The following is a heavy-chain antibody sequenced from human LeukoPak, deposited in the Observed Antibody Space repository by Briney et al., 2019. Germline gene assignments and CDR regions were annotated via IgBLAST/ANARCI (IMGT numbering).Heavy chain of an antibody. D-gene: IGHD5-24*01. CDR3: ALEMATIRSFDY. CDR2: IIPIFGTA. J-gene: IGHJ4*02. V-gene: IGHV1-69*05. Sequence: ASVKVSCKASGGTFSSYAISWVRQAPGQGLEWMGGIIPIFGTATYAQKFQGRVTITTDESTSTAYMELSSLRSEDTAVYYCALEMATIRSFDYWGQGTLVTVSS. CDR1: GGTFSSYA.